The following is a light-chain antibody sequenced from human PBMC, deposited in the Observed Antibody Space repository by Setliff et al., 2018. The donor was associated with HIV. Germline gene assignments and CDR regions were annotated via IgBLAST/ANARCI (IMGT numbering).Light chain of an antibody. CDR3: LLYYGGAYV. Sequence: QAVVTQEPSLTVSPGGTVTLTCASSTGAVTSGYSPNWFQQKPGQAPRALIYGTTNRHSWTPARFSGSLLGGKAALTPSGVQPEDEAEYYCLLYYGGAYVFGTGTKVTVL. CDR2: GTT. CDR1: TGAVTSGYS. V-gene: IGLV7-43*01. J-gene: IGLJ1*01.